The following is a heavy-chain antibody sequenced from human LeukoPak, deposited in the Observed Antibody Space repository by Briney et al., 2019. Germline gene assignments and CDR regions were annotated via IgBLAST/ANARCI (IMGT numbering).Heavy chain of an antibody. J-gene: IGHJ3*02. CDR3: TPGPGGAFDI. D-gene: IGHD3-16*01. Sequence: SETLSLTCTVSGGSISSSSYYWGWIRQPPGKGLEWIGSIYYSGSTYYNPSLKSRVTISVDTSENQFSLKLSSVTAADTAVYYCTPGPGGAFDIWGQGTMVTVSS. CDR2: IYYSGST. V-gene: IGHV4-39*01. CDR1: GGSISSSSYY.